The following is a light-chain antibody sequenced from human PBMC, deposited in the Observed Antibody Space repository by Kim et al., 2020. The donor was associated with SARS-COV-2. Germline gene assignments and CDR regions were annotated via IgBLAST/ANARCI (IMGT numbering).Light chain of an antibody. CDR1: QSVYKNY. CDR3: QQYGASPRT. V-gene: IGKV3-20*01. CDR2: DAS. Sequence: FPGERANLSCRASQSVYKNYLAWFLQKPGQSPRLLNYDASTRATGVPDRFSGSGSGTDFTLTISRLEPEDFAVYYCQQYGASPRTFGQGTKVDIK. J-gene: IGKJ1*01.